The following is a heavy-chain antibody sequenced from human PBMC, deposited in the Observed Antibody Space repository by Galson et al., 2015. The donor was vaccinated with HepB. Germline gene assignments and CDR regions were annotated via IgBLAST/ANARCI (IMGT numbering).Heavy chain of an antibody. CDR1: GGTFSSYA. J-gene: IGHJ6*02. CDR3: ARDGRGTAALGYGMDV. CDR2: IIPIFGTA. V-gene: IGHV1-69*13. Sequence: SVKVSCKASGGTFSSYAVSRVRQAPGQGLEWMGGIIPIFGTANYAQKFQGRVTITADESTSTAYMELSSLRSEDTAVYYCARDGRGTAALGYGMDVWGQGTTVTVSS. D-gene: IGHD2-21*02.